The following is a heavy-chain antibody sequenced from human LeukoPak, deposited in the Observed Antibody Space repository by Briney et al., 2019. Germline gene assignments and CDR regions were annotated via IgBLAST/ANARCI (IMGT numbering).Heavy chain of an antibody. Sequence: GASVKVSCKASGYPFPSYGISWVRQAPGQGLEWMGWINVYNDNTDYAQNLQGSVTLTTDTSTSTAYMELRSLRSEDTGVYYCARGDIVATIPVDYWGQGTLVTVSS. CDR1: GYPFPSYG. CDR2: INVYNDNT. CDR3: ARGDIVATIPVDY. D-gene: IGHD5-12*01. V-gene: IGHV1-18*01. J-gene: IGHJ4*02.